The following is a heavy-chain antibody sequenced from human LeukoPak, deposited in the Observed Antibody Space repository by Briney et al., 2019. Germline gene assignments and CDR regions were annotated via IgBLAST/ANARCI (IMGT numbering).Heavy chain of an antibody. CDR1: GFTFSSYW. V-gene: IGHV3-74*01. CDR2: INSDGSST. Sequence: GGSLRLSCAASGFTFSSYWMHWVRQAPGKGLVWFSRINSDGSSTSYADSVKGRFTISRDNAKNTLYLQMNSLRAEDTAVYYCARAPGSKAAAGIYWGQGTLVTVSS. J-gene: IGHJ4*02. CDR3: ARAPGSKAAAGIY. D-gene: IGHD6-13*01.